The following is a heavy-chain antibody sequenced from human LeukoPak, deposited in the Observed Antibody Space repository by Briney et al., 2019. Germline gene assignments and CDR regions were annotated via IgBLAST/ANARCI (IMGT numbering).Heavy chain of an antibody. CDR2: ISDRGGKT. V-gene: IGHV3-23*01. J-gene: IGHJ4*02. D-gene: IGHD6-6*01. CDR3: ARDQRVTGRPDIGS. Sequence: GGSLRLSCAASGFTFSNDGMSWVRHAPGKGLEWLSSISDRGGKTYYADYVKGRYTLSRDNSKNRLYLQMNSLRGGDTAMYFCARDQRVTGRPDIGSWGQGTLVSVSS. CDR1: GFTFSNDG.